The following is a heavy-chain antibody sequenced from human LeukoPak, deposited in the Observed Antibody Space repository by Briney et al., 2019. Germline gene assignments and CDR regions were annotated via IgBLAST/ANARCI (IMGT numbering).Heavy chain of an antibody. CDR2: IWYDASNR. J-gene: IGHJ5*02. V-gene: IGHV3-33*01. D-gene: IGHD6-13*01. CDR1: GFTFSSYG. CDR3: ARDLAAAATWFDP. Sequence: PGGSLRLSCAASGFTFSSYGMHWVRQAPGKGLEWVAVIWYDASNRYYADSVKGRFTISRDNSKNTLYLQMNSLGAEDTAVYFCARDLAAAATWFDPWGQGTLVTVSS.